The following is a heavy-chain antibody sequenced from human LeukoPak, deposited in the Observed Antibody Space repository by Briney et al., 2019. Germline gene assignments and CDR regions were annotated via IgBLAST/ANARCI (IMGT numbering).Heavy chain of an antibody. Sequence: PSETLSLTCAVYGGSFSGYYWSWIRQPAGKGLEWIGRIYTSGSTNYNPSLKSRVTISVDTSKNQFSLKLSSVTAADTAVYYCARRALWGSGDYWGQGTLVTVSS. D-gene: IGHD7-27*01. CDR3: ARRALWGSGDY. J-gene: IGHJ4*02. CDR1: GGSFSGYY. V-gene: IGHV4-59*10. CDR2: IYTSGST.